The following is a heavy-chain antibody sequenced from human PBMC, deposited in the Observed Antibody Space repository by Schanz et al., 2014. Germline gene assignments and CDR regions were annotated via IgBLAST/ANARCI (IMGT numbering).Heavy chain of an antibody. CDR1: GFSFSIFA. Sequence: EVQLVESGGGLVQPGGSLRLSCAASGFSFSIFAMTWVRQAPGQGLEWVSTISGSGGDTYPADSVKGRFIISRDNSKNTLYLQINSLRVEDTAVYYCARFLARYQYYGVDVWGQGTTVIVSS. CDR3: ARFLARYQYYGVDV. D-gene: IGHD3-3*01. J-gene: IGHJ6*02. V-gene: IGHV3-23*04. CDR2: ISGSGGDT.